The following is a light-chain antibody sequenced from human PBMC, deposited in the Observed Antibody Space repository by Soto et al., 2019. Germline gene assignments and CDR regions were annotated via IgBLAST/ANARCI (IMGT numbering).Light chain of an antibody. CDR3: QEYDRPPPT. CDR2: WAS. J-gene: IGKJ1*01. V-gene: IGKV4-1*01. CDR1: QSVLYSPNNKNS. Sequence: DIVMTQSPDSLAVSLGERATINCKSSQSVLYSPNNKNSLAWYQQKPGQPPKLFIYWASIRESGVPDRFSGSGSGADFTLAISCLQAEYVPVYYCQEYDRPPPTFGQGTKVEIK.